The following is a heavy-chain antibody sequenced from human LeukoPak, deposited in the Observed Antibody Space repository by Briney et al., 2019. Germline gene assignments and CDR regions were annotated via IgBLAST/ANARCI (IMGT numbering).Heavy chain of an antibody. CDR1: GFTFSSCW. V-gene: IGHV3-7*01. D-gene: IGHD5-18*01. CDR3: ARDRWFRSVHTAMVPSFDY. J-gene: IGHJ4*02. Sequence: GGSLRLSCAASGFTFSSCWMSGVRQAPGKGLEGVANIKQDGSEKYYVDSVKGRFTISRDNAKNSLYLKMNSLRAADTAVYYCARDRWFRSVHTAMVPSFDYWGQGTLVTVSS. CDR2: IKQDGSEK.